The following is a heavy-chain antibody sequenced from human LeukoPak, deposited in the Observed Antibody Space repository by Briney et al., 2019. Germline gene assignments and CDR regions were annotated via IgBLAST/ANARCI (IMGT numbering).Heavy chain of an antibody. V-gene: IGHV3-23*01. CDR3: AKGYSSAWYYFDC. D-gene: IGHD6-19*01. Sequence: PGGSLRLACAASGFAFSDSWMTWIRQAPGKGLEWVSAISGSGGSTNYAGSVKGRFTISRDNSENTLYLQLNSLRAEDTALYYCAKGYSSAWYYFDCWGQGTLVTVSS. CDR1: GFAFSDSW. J-gene: IGHJ4*02. CDR2: ISGSGGST.